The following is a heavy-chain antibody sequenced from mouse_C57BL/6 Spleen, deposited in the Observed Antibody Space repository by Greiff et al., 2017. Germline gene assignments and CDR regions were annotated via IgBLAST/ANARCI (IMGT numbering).Heavy chain of an antibody. V-gene: IGHV1-15*01. CDR1: GYTFTDYE. CDR3: TRLGLRSYYLDY. J-gene: IGHJ2*01. CDR2: IDPETGGT. Sequence: QVQLQQSGAELVRPGASVTLSCKASGYTFTDYEMHWVKQTPVHGLEWIGAIDPETGGTAYNQKFKGKAILTADKSSSTAYMELRSLTSEDSAVYYCTRLGLRSYYLDYWGQGTTLTVSS. D-gene: IGHD2-4*01.